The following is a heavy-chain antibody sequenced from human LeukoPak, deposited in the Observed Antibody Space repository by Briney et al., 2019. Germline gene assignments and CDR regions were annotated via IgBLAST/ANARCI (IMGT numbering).Heavy chain of an antibody. Sequence: GGSLRLSCAASGFTFSSYETNWVRQAPGKGLEWISYITSTSNSIYYAESVKGRFTISRDTTKNSLYLQMDSLRVQDTALYFCAASLGPRDYWGQGILVTVSS. CDR2: ITSTSNSI. V-gene: IGHV3-48*03. CDR3: AASLGPRDY. CDR1: GFTFSSYE. J-gene: IGHJ4*02. D-gene: IGHD7-27*01.